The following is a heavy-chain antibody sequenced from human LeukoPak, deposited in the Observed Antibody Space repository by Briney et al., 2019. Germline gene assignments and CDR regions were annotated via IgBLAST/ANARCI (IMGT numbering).Heavy chain of an antibody. CDR3: ARDGGSGGRLFDS. J-gene: IGHJ4*02. D-gene: IGHD2-15*01. CDR1: DVSFSTYY. CDR2: IYYSGTT. Sequence: SETLSLTCTVSDVSFSTYYWSWIRQPPGKGLEWIGYIYYSGTTNYNPSLKSRVTMSVDTSKNQFSLRLNSVTAADTAVYYCARDGGSGGRLFDSWGQGTLSPSPQ. V-gene: IGHV4-59*01.